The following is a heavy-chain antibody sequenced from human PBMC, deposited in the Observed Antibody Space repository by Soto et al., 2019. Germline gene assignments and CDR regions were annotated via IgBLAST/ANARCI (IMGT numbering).Heavy chain of an antibody. CDR2: ISGSGGST. CDR3: ARPHHGSFGAFDI. Sequence: EVQLLESGGGLVQPGGSLRLSCAASGFTFSSYAMSWVRQAPGKGLEWVSAISGSGGSTYYADSVKGRFTISRDNSKNTLYLQMNSLRAEDTAVYYCARPHHGSFGAFDIWGQGTMVTVSS. V-gene: IGHV3-23*01. CDR1: GFTFSSYA. D-gene: IGHD3-10*01. J-gene: IGHJ3*02.